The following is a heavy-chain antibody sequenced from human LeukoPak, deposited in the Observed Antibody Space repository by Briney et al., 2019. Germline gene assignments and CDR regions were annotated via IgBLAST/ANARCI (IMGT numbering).Heavy chain of an antibody. D-gene: IGHD2-15*01. J-gene: IGHJ4*02. V-gene: IGHV3-7*01. CDR2: IKQDGSEK. Sequence: GGSLRLSCAASGFTFSSYAMSWVRQAPGKGLEWVANIKQDGSEKYYVDSVKGRFTISRDNAKNSLYLQMNSLRAEDTAVYYCARDASLVVVAAFFDYWGQGTLVTVSS. CDR3: ARDASLVVVAAFFDY. CDR1: GFTFSSYA.